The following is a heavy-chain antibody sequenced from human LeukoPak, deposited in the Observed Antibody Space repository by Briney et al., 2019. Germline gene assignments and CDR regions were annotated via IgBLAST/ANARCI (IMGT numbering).Heavy chain of an antibody. D-gene: IGHD3-16*01. Sequence: HSGGSLTLSCAASGFSFRNYGMHWVRQSPGKGLEWVAFIRYDGWNKYHADSVKGRLTVSRDNSKDTLTLQMNSLKVEDTAVYYCAKVGSGRDDYDYVWGAGDYWGQGTLVTVSS. V-gene: IGHV3-30*02. CDR2: IRYDGWNK. CDR1: GFSFRNYG. J-gene: IGHJ4*02. CDR3: AKVGSGRDDYDYVWGAGDY.